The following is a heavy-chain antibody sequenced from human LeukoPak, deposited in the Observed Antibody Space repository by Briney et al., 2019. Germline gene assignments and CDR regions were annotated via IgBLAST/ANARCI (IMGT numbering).Heavy chain of an antibody. CDR1: SDSISSSSYL. CDR3: ARRHYGSGNIDS. CDR2: IYSNGHI. Sequence: PSETLSLTCSVSSDSISSSSYLWVWVRQPPGKGPEWIGDIYSNGHISYNPSLKSRAAISVDTSKNQFSLNLSSVTAADTAVYYCARRHYGSGNIDSWGQGTLVTVSS. D-gene: IGHD3-10*01. J-gene: IGHJ4*02. V-gene: IGHV4-39*01.